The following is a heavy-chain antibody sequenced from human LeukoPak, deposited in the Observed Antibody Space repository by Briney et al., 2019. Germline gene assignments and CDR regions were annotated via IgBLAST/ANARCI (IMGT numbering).Heavy chain of an antibody. CDR1: GGSICSYY. V-gene: IGHV4-59*01. J-gene: IGHJ4*02. D-gene: IGHD1-14*01. CDR2: IYYSGTT. CDR3: SRGTPWEPLDY. Sequence: SETLSLTCTGSGGSICSYYWGWLRQPPGKGLEWIGYIYYSGTTNYNPSLKSRVTISIDTSKNQFSLKLNSVTAADTAVSFWSRGTPWEPLDYWGQETLVTVSS.